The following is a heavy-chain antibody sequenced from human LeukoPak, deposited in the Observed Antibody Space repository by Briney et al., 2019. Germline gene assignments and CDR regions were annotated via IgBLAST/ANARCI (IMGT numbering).Heavy chain of an antibody. CDR1: GFTVSSNY. D-gene: IGHD3-22*01. Sequence: GGSLRLSCAASGFTVSSNYMSWVRQAPGKGLEWVSVIYSGGSTYYADSVKGRFTISRDNSKNTLYLQMNSLRAEDTAVYYCAKSGDSSGYYDDFDYWGQGTLVTVSS. CDR3: AKSGDSSGYYDDFDY. V-gene: IGHV3-53*01. J-gene: IGHJ4*02. CDR2: IYSGGST.